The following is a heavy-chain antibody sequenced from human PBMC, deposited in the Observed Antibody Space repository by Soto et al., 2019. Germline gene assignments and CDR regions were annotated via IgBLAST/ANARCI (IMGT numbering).Heavy chain of an antibody. Sequence: EVQLLESGGGLVQPGGSLRLSCAASGFTFSNYAMNWVRKAPGKVLEWVSTISSSSGSTYYADSVKGRFTITRDNSKNFLYLQLNSLRGYDTAVYYCAKVGSERYSGQHSDYWGQGTLVTISS. V-gene: IGHV3-23*01. J-gene: IGHJ4*02. CDR3: AKVGSERYSGQHSDY. CDR1: GFTFSNYA. CDR2: ISSSSGST. D-gene: IGHD5-12*01.